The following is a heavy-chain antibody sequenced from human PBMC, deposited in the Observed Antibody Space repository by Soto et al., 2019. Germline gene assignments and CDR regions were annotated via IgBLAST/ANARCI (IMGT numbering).Heavy chain of an antibody. D-gene: IGHD6-19*01. V-gene: IGHV5-51*01. Sequence: GESLKISGKVSGYRFTSYWIGGVRQMPGKGLEWMGIIYPGDSDTRYSPSFQRQVTISADKSISTAYLQWSSLKTSDNAMYYCARHEVTRLDTWFDPWGQGTLVTVSA. CDR2: IYPGDSDT. CDR1: GYRFTSYW. J-gene: IGHJ5*02. CDR3: ARHEVTRLDTWFDP.